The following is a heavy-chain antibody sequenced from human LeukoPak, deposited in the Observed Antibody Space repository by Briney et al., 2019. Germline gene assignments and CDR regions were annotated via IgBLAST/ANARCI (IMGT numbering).Heavy chain of an antibody. CDR1: GGSFSGYY. V-gene: IGHV4-34*01. CDR2: INHSGST. CDR3: ARGAVLTGRDPYYGMDV. J-gene: IGHJ6*02. Sequence: RASETLSLTCAVYGGSFSGYYWSWIRQPPGKGLEWIGEINHSGSTNYNPSLKSRVTISVDTSKNQFSLKLSSVTAADTAVYYCARGAVLTGRDPYYGMDVWGQGTTVTVSS. D-gene: IGHD3-9*01.